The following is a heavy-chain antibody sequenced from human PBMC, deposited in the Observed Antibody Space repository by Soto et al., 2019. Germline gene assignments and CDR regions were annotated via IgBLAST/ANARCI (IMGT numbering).Heavy chain of an antibody. CDR1: GGSISSSSYY. Sequence: PSETLSLTCTVSGGSISSSSYYWGWIRQPPGKGLEWIGSIYYSGSTYYNPSLKSRVTISVDTSKNQFSLKLSSVTAADTAVYYCARRITMVRDAFDIWGQGTMVTVSS. CDR3: ARRITMVRDAFDI. D-gene: IGHD3-10*01. V-gene: IGHV4-39*07. CDR2: IYYSGST. J-gene: IGHJ3*02.